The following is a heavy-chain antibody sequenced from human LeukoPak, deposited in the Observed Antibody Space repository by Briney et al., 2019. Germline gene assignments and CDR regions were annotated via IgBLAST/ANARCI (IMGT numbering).Heavy chain of an antibody. V-gene: IGHV1-69*13. J-gene: IGHJ4*02. CDR2: IIPIFGTA. D-gene: IGHD6-19*01. CDR1: GYTFTIYY. Sequence: SVKVSCKASGYTFTIYYMHWVRQAPGQGLEWMGGIIPIFGTANYAQKFQGRVTITADESTSTAYMELSSLRSEDTAVYYCATYQEGYSSGWYYFDYWGQGTLVTVSS. CDR3: ATYQEGYSSGWYYFDY.